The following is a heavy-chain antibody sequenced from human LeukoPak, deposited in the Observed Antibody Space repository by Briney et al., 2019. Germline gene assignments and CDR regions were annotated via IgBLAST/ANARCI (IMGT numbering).Heavy chain of an antibody. CDR1: GFTVSSNY. Sequence: GGSLRLSCAASGFTVSSNYMSWARQAPGKGLEWVSVIYSGGSTYYADSVKGRFTISRDNSKNTLYLQMNSLRAEDTAVYYCARSRRYSYAFDYWGQGTLVTVSS. V-gene: IGHV3-53*01. D-gene: IGHD5-18*01. CDR3: ARSRRYSYAFDY. J-gene: IGHJ4*02. CDR2: IYSGGST.